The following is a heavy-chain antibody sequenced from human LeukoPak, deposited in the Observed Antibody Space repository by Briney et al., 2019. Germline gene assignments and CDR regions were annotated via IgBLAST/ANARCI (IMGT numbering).Heavy chain of an antibody. V-gene: IGHV3-30*02. CDR3: AKDSRPWGCSSTSCPAGLDY. D-gene: IGHD2-2*01. CDR2: IRYDGSNK. Sequence: GGSLRLSCAASGFTFSSYGMHWVRQAPGKGLEWVAFIRYDGSNKYYADSVKGRFTISRDNSRNTLYLQMNSLRAEDTAVYYCAKDSRPWGCSSTSCPAGLDYWGQGTLVTVSS. J-gene: IGHJ4*02. CDR1: GFTFSSYG.